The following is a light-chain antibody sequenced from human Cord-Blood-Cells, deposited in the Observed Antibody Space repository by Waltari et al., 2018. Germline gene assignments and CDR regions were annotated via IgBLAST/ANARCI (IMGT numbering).Light chain of an antibody. J-gene: IGLJ3*02. CDR2: LNRDGSH. CDR3: QTWGTGIHWV. Sequence: QLVLTQSPSASASLGASVKLTCTLSSGHSSYAIAWHQQQPEKGPRYLTKLNRDGSHSKGDGIPDRFSGSSSGAERYLTISSLQSEDEADYYCQTWGTGIHWVFGGGTKLTVL. V-gene: IGLV4-69*01. CDR1: SGHSSYA.